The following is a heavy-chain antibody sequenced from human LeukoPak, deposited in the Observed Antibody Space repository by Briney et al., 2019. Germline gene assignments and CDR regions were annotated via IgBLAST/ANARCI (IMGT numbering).Heavy chain of an antibody. J-gene: IGHJ3*02. CDR2: IYYSGST. V-gene: IGHV4-59*01. Sequence: SETLSLTCTVSGGSITNYFWTWIRQPPGKGLEWIGYIYYSGSTNYNPSLKSRVTISLDTSKNQFSPKLSSVTAADTAVYYCARSKWGYAFDIWGQETMVTVSS. CDR1: GGSITNYF. CDR3: ARSKWGYAFDI. D-gene: IGHD1-26*01.